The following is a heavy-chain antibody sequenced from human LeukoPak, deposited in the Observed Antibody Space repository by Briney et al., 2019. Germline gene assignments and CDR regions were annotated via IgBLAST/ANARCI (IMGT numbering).Heavy chain of an antibody. V-gene: IGHV4-61*02. CDR3: ARVGGSGSYEYFQH. Sequence: RSSETLCLSSTVAGGSISSNSYYWSWIRQPAGKGLEWIGRIYTSGSTNYNPSLKSRVTISVDTSKNQFSLKLSSVTAADTAVYYCARVGGSGSYEYFQHWGQGTLVTVSS. CDR1: GGSISSNSYY. J-gene: IGHJ1*01. D-gene: IGHD3-10*01. CDR2: IYTSGST.